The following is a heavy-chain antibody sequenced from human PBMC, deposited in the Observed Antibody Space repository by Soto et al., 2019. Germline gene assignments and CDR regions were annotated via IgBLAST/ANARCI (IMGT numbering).Heavy chain of an antibody. CDR2: IIPILGIA. Sequence: GASVKVSCKASGGTFSSYTISWVRQAPGQGLEWMGRIIPILGIANYAQKFQGRVTITADKSTSTAYMELSSLRSEDTAVYYCATQSPDNAFDISGQGTMVTVSS. V-gene: IGHV1-69*02. CDR1: GGTFSSYT. J-gene: IGHJ3*02. D-gene: IGHD2-15*01. CDR3: ATQSPDNAFDI.